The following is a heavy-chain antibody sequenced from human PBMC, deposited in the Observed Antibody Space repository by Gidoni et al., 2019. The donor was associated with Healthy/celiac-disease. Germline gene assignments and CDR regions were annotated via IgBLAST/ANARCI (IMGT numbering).Heavy chain of an antibody. CDR1: GCSISSSSYY. Sequence: QLQLQDSGPGLVTPSETLSLTCTVPGCSISSSSYYWGWIRQPPGKGLEWIGSIYYSGSTYYHPSLKSRVTRSVDTSKNQFSLKLSSVTAADTAVYYCARHSEVAAAPDYWGQGTLVTVSS. D-gene: IGHD6-13*01. CDR2: IYYSGST. J-gene: IGHJ4*02. CDR3: ARHSEVAAAPDY. V-gene: IGHV4-39*01.